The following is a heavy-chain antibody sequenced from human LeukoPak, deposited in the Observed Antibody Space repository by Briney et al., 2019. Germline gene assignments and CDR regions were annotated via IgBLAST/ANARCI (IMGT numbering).Heavy chain of an antibody. CDR3: ARDERYCSGGSCYHGGEGY. J-gene: IGHJ4*02. D-gene: IGHD2-15*01. Sequence: GASVKVSCKASGYTFTSYGISWVRQAPGQGLEWMGWISAYNGNTNYAQKLQGRVTMTTDTSTSTAYMELRSLRSDDTAVYYCARDERYCSGGSCYHGGEGYWGQGTLVTVSS. CDR2: ISAYNGNT. CDR1: GYTFTSYG. V-gene: IGHV1-18*01.